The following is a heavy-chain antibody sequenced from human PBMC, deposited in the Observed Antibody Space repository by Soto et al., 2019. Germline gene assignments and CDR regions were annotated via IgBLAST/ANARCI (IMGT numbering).Heavy chain of an antibody. D-gene: IGHD6-13*01. J-gene: IGHJ6*02. CDR1: GGSISSYY. CDR2: IYTSGST. CDR3: ARNGAIIAAADYGMDV. V-gene: IGHV4-4*07. Sequence: SETLSLTCTVSGGSISSYYWSWIRQPAGKGLEWIGRIYTSGSTNYNPSLKSRVTMSVDTSKNQFSLKLSSVTAADTAVYYCARNGAIIAAADYGMDVWGQGTTVTVSS.